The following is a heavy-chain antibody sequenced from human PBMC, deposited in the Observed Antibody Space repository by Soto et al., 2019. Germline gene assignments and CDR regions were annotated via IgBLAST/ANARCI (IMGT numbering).Heavy chain of an antibody. J-gene: IGHJ4*02. CDR1: GFTFSDYG. Sequence: GGSLRLSCAASGFTFSDYGMHWVRQAPGKGLEWVAGISYDGSNKYNGDSVKGRFTISRDNSKNTLYLQMNSLRLEDTGVYHCTKGRGNNEPEFAYWGQGALVTVSS. CDR3: TKGRGNNEPEFAY. CDR2: ISYDGSNK. V-gene: IGHV3-30*18. D-gene: IGHD1-1*01.